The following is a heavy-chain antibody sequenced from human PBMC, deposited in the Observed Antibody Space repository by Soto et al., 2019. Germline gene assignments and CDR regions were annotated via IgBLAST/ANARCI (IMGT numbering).Heavy chain of an antibody. CDR2: ISSSSSYI. CDR1: GITFGSYS. CDR3: ARDYGGNSEAY. V-gene: IGHV3-21*01. Sequence: EVQLLESGGDLIQPGGSLRLSCVASGITFGSYSMNWVRQAPGKGLEWVSSISSSSSYIYYADSVKGRFTISRDNAKNSLYLQMNSLRAEDTAVYYCARDYGGNSEAYWGQGTLVTVSS. J-gene: IGHJ4*02. D-gene: IGHD4-17*01.